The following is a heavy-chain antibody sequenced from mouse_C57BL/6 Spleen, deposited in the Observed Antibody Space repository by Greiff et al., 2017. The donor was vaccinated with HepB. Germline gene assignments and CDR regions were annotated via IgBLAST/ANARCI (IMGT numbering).Heavy chain of an antibody. J-gene: IGHJ4*01. CDR2: IYPGDGDT. CDR3: ARRAFTTVVATGAMDY. V-gene: IGHV1-82*01. CDR1: GYAFSSSW. D-gene: IGHD1-1*01. Sequence: ESGPELVKPGASVKISCKASGYAFSSSWMNWVKQRPGKGLEWIGRIYPGDGDTNYNGKFKGKATLTADKSSSTAYMQLSSLTSEDSAVYFCARRAFTTVVATGAMDYWGQGTSVTVSS.